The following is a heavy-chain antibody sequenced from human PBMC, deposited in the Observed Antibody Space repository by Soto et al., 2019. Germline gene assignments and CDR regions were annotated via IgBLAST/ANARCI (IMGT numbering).Heavy chain of an antibody. CDR3: ASCSRVKYSGYDEWYYYYMDV. V-gene: IGHV3-66*01. CDR2: IYSGGST. CDR1: GFTVSSNY. J-gene: IGHJ6*03. D-gene: IGHD5-12*01. Sequence: GGSLRLSCAASGFTVSSNYMSWVRQAPGKGLEWVSVIYSGGSTYYADSVKGRFTISRDNSKNTLYLQMNSLRAEDTAVYYCASCSRVKYSGYDEWYYYYMDVWGKGTTVTVSS.